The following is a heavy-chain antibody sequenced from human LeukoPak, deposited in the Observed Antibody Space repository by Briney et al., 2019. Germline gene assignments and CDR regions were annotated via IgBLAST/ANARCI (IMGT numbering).Heavy chain of an antibody. V-gene: IGHV3-66*01. J-gene: IGHJ3*02. CDR2: IYSGGST. CDR1: GFTVSSNY. CDR3: ARVFPGNYYDSSGPVVDAFDI. D-gene: IGHD3-22*01. Sequence: GGSLRLSCAASGFTVSSNYMSWVRQAPGKGLEWVSVIYSGGSTYYADSVKGRFTISRDNSKNTLYLQMNSLRAEDTAVYYCARVFPGNYYDSSGPVVDAFDIWGQGTMVTVSS.